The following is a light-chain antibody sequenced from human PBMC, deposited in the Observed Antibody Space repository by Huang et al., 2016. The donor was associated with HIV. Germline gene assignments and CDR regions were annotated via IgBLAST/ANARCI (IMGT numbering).Light chain of an antibody. CDR1: QSLLHSNGYNY. Sequence: DIVMTQSPLSLPVTPGEPASISCRSTQSLLHSNGYNYLDWYLQKPGQSPLLLFYLGSNRASGVPDRFSGSGSGTDFTLKISRVEADDVGVYYCMQALQTPLTFGGGTKVEIK. CDR2: LGS. CDR3: MQALQTPLT. J-gene: IGKJ4*01. V-gene: IGKV2-28*01.